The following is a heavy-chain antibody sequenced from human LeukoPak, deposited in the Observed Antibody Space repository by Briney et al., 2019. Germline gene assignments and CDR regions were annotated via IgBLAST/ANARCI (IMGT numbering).Heavy chain of an antibody. V-gene: IGHV1-18*01. CDR3: ARGITMIRY. J-gene: IGHJ4*02. CDR1: GYTFTSYG. Sequence: ASVKVSCKASGYTFTSYGISWVRQAPGQGLEWMGWISAYNGNTNYAQKLQGRVTITADKSTSTAYMELSSLRAEDTAVYYCARGITMIRYWGQGTLVTVSS. CDR2: ISAYNGNT. D-gene: IGHD3-22*01.